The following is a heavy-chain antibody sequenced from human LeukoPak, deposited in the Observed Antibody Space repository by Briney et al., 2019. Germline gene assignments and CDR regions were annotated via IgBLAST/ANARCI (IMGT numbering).Heavy chain of an antibody. J-gene: IGHJ3*02. CDR2: INPSGGST. CDR3: ARVGKTHMAIVIWPAADAAFDS. D-gene: IGHD2-2*01. Sequence: ASVKVSCKASGYTFTSYYMHWVRQAPGQGLEWMGIINPSGGSTSYAQKFQGRVTMTRDMSTSTVYMELSSLRSEDTAVYYCARVGKTHMAIVIWPAADAAFDSGSQGTMVTV. V-gene: IGHV1-46*01. CDR1: GYTFTSYY.